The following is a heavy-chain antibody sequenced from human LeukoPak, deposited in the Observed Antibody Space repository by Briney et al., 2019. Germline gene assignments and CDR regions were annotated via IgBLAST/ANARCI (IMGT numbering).Heavy chain of an antibody. Sequence: SETLSLTCAVYGGSFSGYYWSWIRQPPGKGLEWIGEINHSGSTNYNPSLKSRVTISVDTSKNQFSLKLSSVTAADTAVYYCARGRGGYNPRVWFDPWGQGTLVTVSS. V-gene: IGHV4-34*01. CDR1: GGSFSGYY. J-gene: IGHJ5*02. D-gene: IGHD5-24*01. CDR3: ARGRGGYNPRVWFDP. CDR2: INHSGST.